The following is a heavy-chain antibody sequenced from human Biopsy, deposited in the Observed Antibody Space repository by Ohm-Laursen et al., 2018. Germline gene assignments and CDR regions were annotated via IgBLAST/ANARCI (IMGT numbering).Heavy chain of an antibody. J-gene: IGHJ4*02. Sequence: SDTLSLTCTVSGGSISSGSNYWAWIRQPPGKGLEWIGSVYHSGTTYHSPSLKSRVTISVATSKNHLSLKVTSVTAADTAAYYCARHDGNGPFALDSWGQGTLVTVSS. V-gene: IGHV4-39*01. CDR2: VYHSGTT. CDR3: ARHDGNGPFALDS. CDR1: GGSISSGSNY. D-gene: IGHD5-24*01.